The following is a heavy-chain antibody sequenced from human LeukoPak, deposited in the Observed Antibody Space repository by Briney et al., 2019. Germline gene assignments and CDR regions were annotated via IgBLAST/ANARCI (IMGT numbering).Heavy chain of an antibody. CDR1: GFTFSSYA. D-gene: IGHD3-22*01. Sequence: GGSLRLPCAASGFTFSSYAMHWVRQAPGKGLEWVAVISYDGSNKYYADSVKGRFTTSRDNSKNTLYLQMNSLRAEDTAVYYCARDLGIVVVTTLVYWGQGTLVTVSS. CDR3: ARDLGIVVVTTLVY. J-gene: IGHJ4*02. CDR2: ISYDGSNK. V-gene: IGHV3-30*04.